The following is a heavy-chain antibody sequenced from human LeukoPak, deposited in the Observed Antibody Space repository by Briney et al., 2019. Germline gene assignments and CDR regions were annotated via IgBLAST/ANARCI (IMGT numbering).Heavy chain of an antibody. D-gene: IGHD2-2*01. Sequence: ASVKVSCKASGGTFSSYAISWVRQAPGQGLEWMGWINPNSGGTNYAQKFQGRVTMTRDTSISTAYMELSRLRSDDTAVYYCARDRSKDIVVVPALNWFDPWGQGTLVTVSS. J-gene: IGHJ5*02. CDR3: ARDRSKDIVVVPALNWFDP. CDR1: GGTFSSYA. V-gene: IGHV1-2*02. CDR2: INPNSGGT.